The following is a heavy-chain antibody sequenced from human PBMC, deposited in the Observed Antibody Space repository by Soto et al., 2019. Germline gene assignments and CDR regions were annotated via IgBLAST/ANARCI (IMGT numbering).Heavy chain of an antibody. V-gene: IGHV5-51*01. J-gene: IGHJ6*02. Sequence: PGESVKSSCKGSGYSFTSYWIGWVRQMPGKGLEWMGIIYPGDSDTRYSPSFQGQVTISADKSISTAYLQWSSLKASDTAMYYCARTSAAGKYYYGMDVWGQGTTVTVSS. CDR3: ARTSAAGKYYYGMDV. D-gene: IGHD6-13*01. CDR1: GYSFTSYW. CDR2: IYPGDSDT.